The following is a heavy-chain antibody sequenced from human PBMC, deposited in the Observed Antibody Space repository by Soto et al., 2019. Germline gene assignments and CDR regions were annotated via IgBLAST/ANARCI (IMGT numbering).Heavy chain of an antibody. CDR1: GFTFSSYA. J-gene: IGHJ6*02. D-gene: IGHD2-21*01. CDR3: ARRIPFGYGMDV. Sequence: EVQLVESGGGLVQPGGSLRLSCAASGFTFSSYAMHWVRQAPGKGLECVSAITSNGGNTDYASSVKGRFTISRDNSKNTLYLQMGSLRAEDMAVYYCARRIPFGYGMDVWGQGTMVTVSS. V-gene: IGHV3-64*01. CDR2: ITSNGGNT.